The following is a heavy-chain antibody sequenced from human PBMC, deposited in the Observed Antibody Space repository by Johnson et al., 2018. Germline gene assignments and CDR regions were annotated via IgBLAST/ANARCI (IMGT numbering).Heavy chain of an antibody. J-gene: IGHJ3*02. CDR3: ARSARLGYCTNGVCYTWAFDI. V-gene: IGHV3-11*01. D-gene: IGHD2-8*01. CDR1: GFIFSDYY. CDR2: ISTRGRTI. Sequence: QVRLVQSGGGLVKPGGSLRLSCAASGFIFSDYYINWIRQAPGKGLEWVSYISTRGRTIYYADPVKGRFTIPRDNAKNSLFLQMNSLRAEDTAVYYGARSARLGYCTNGVCYTWAFDIWGQGTMVTVSS.